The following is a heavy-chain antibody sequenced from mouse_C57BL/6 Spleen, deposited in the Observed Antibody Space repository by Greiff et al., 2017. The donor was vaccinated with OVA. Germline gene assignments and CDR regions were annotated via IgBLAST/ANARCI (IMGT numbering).Heavy chain of an antibody. CDR3: ARGVYYYGSSPWFAY. CDR1: GYTFTDHT. CDR2: IYPRDGST. Sequence: VQLQQSDAELVKPGASVKISCKVSGYTFTDHTIHWMKQRPEQGLEWIGYIYPRDGSTKYNEKFKGKATLTADKSSSTAYMQLNSLTSEDSAVYFCARGVYYYGSSPWFAYWGQGTLVTVSA. V-gene: IGHV1-78*01. J-gene: IGHJ3*01. D-gene: IGHD1-1*01.